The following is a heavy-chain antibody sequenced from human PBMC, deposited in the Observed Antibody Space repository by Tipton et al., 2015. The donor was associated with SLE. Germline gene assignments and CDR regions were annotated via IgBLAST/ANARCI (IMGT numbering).Heavy chain of an antibody. V-gene: IGHV4-39*01. CDR3: ARCPFDFWSARDTGWFDP. Sequence: LRLSCTVSGGSISTSTSYWGWIRQPPGKGLEWIGSINDSGNSYYNPSLKSRVTISVDTSKNLFSLKLSSVTAADTAVYYCARCPFDFWSARDTGWFDPWGQGTLVTVSS. CDR2: INDSGNS. J-gene: IGHJ5*02. D-gene: IGHD3-3*01. CDR1: GGSISTSTSY.